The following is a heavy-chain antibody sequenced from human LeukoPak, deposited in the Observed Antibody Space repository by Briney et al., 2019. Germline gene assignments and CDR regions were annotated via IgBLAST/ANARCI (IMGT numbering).Heavy chain of an antibody. CDR2: ISAYTGNT. J-gene: IGHJ3*02. CDR3: ARVPMDSSGYYPNDAFDI. CDR1: GYTFTSYG. D-gene: IGHD3-22*01. V-gene: IGHV1-18*01. Sequence: ASVKVSCKASGYTFTSYGISWVRQAPGQGLEWMGWISAYTGNTNYAQNLQVRVTMTTDTSTSTAYMELRSLRSDDTAVYYCARVPMDSSGYYPNDAFDIWGQGTMVTASS.